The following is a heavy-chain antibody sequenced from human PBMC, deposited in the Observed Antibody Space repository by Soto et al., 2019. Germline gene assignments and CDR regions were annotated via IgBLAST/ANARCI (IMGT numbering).Heavy chain of an antibody. CDR3: ARGGSSKLAPALGGRD. J-gene: IGHJ4*02. CDR1: GYTFTSYY. D-gene: IGHD3-16*01. CDR2: INPSGGST. V-gene: IGHV1-46*01. Sequence: ASVKVSCKASGYTFTSYYMHWVRQAPGRGLEWMGIINPSGGSTSYAQKFQGRVTMTRDTSTSTVYMELSSLRSEDTAVYYCARGGSSKLAPALGGRDWGQGTLVTVSS.